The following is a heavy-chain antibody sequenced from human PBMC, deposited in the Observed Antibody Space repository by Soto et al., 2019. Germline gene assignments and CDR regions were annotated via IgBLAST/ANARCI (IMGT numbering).Heavy chain of an antibody. V-gene: IGHV4-59*01. CDR2: IYYSGST. D-gene: IGHD3-10*01. CDR1: GGSINSYF. Sequence: QVQLQESGPGLVRPSETLSLTCTVSGGSINSYFWSWIRQSPGKGLEWIGHIYYSGSTSYSPSLKSRVSISVDTSKKQFSLEVHSVTAADTAVYYCARAGTNMVQFDYWGQGTLVTVSS. J-gene: IGHJ4*02. CDR3: ARAGTNMVQFDY.